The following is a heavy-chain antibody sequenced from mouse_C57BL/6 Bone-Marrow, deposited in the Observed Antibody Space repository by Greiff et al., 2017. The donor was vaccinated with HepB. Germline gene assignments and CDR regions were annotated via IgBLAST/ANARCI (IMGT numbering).Heavy chain of an antibody. J-gene: IGHJ2*01. CDR3: ARGTTVVATDY. D-gene: IGHD1-1*01. V-gene: IGHV3-6*01. CDR2: ISYDGSN. Sequence: ESGPGLVKPSQSLSLTCSVTGYSITCGYYWNWIRQFPGNKLEWMGYISYDGSNNYNPSLKNRISITRDTSKNQFFLKLNSVTTEDTATYYCARGTTVVATDYWGQGTTLTVSS. CDR1: GYSITCGYY.